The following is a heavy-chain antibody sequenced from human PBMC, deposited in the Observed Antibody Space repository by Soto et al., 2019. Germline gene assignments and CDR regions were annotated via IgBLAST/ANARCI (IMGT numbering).Heavy chain of an antibody. Sequence: GASVKVSCKDSGGTFSSYAISWVRPAHGKGLEWMGGIIPIFGTANYAQKFQGRVTITADESTSTAYMELSSLRSEDAAVYYCATSRGSGYYDSSGYYYIDRCPGYWGQGTLVTVSS. D-gene: IGHD3-22*01. J-gene: IGHJ4*02. CDR3: ATSRGSGYYDSSGYYYIDRCPGY. CDR2: IIPIFGTA. CDR1: GGTFSSYA. V-gene: IGHV1-69*13.